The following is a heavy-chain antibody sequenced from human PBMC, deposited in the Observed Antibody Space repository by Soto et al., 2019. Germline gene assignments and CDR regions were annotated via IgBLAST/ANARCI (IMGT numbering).Heavy chain of an antibody. CDR2: ISGSGGST. CDR3: AKSPNIAAAGYSQGYYMDV. J-gene: IGHJ6*03. D-gene: IGHD6-13*01. V-gene: IGHV3-23*01. CDR1: GFTFSSYA. Sequence: GGSLGLSCAASGFTFSSYAMSWVRQAPGKGLEWVSAISGSGGSTYYADSVKGRFTISRDNSKNTLYLQMNSLRAEDAAVYYCAKSPNIAAAGYSQGYYMDVWGKGTTVTVSS.